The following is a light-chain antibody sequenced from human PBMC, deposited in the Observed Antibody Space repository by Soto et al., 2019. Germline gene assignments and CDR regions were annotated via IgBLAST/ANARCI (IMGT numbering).Light chain of an antibody. V-gene: IGKV3-20*01. J-gene: IGKJ2*01. CDR3: QQYDTSLWAYT. Sequence: ELVLTQSPVTLSLSPGERATLSCRASEIVTSSYLAWYQQKPGQPPRLLIYGASDRAAGIPDGFSGSGSGTDFTLTISRLEPADFAVYYCQQYDTSLWAYTFGQGTKLEIK. CDR2: GAS. CDR1: EIVTSSY.